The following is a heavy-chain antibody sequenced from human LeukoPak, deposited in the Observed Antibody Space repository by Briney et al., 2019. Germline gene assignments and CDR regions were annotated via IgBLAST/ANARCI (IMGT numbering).Heavy chain of an antibody. CDR1: RFSFISCA. D-gene: IGHD3-22*01. V-gene: IGHV3-23*01. CDR3: VKSGGTFGYYYDSSGSFDL. CDR2: INGSGSNT. J-gene: IGHJ4*02. Sequence: PGGSLRLSCKASRFSFISCAMSWVRQAPGRGPEWVSQINGSGSNTYYADSVKGRFTISRDNAKSTLLLQMNSLRDEDTAVYYCVKSGGTFGYYYDSSGSFDLWGQGTLVTVSS.